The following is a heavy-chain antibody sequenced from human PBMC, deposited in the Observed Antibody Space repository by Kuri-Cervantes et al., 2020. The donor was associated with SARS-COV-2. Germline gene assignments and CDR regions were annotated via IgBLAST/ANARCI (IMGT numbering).Heavy chain of an antibody. V-gene: IGHV1-69*13. J-gene: IGHJ3*02. D-gene: IGHD7-27*01. CDR2: IIPIFGTA. Sequence: SVKVSCKASGGTFSSYAISWVRQAPGQGLEWMGGIIPIFGTANYAQKFQGRVTITADESTSTAYMELSSLRSDDTAVYYCARDRTNWGSFRDAFDIWGQGTMVTVSS. CDR3: ARDRTNWGSFRDAFDI. CDR1: GGTFSSYA.